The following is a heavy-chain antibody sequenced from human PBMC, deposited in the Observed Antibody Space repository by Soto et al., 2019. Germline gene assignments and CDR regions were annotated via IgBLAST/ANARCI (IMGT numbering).Heavy chain of an antibody. CDR2: ISGSGGST. CDR3: AKALLTLTYYDILTGDFDY. D-gene: IGHD3-9*01. V-gene: IGHV3-23*01. Sequence: PGGSLRLFCAASGFTFSSYAMSWVRQAPGKGLEWVSAISGSGGSTYYADSVKGRFTISRDNSKNTLYLQMNSLRAEDTAVYYCAKALLTLTYYDILTGDFDYSGQGTLVTVSS. J-gene: IGHJ4*02. CDR1: GFTFSSYA.